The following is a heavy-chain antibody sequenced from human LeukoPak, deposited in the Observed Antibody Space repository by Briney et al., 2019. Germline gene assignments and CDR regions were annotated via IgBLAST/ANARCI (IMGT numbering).Heavy chain of an antibody. V-gene: IGHV1-2*02. J-gene: IGHJ5*02. CDR1: GYTFTGYY. CDR2: INPNSGGT. Sequence: ASVKVSCKASGYTFTGYYMHWVRQAPGQGLEWMGWINPNSGGTNYAQKFQGRVTITRNTSISTAYMELSSLRSEDTAVYYCARGLSGSGSGFDPWGQGTLVTVSS. D-gene: IGHD3-10*01. CDR3: ARGLSGSGSGFDP.